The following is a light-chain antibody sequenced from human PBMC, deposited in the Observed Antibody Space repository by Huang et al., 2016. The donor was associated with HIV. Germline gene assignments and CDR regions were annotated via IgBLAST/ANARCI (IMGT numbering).Light chain of an antibody. CDR1: QSVSTC. CDR3: QQCSKWPFT. J-gene: IGKJ3*01. Sequence: EIVLTQFPATLSLSPGERATLSCRASQSVSTCLAWYQQKPGQAPRLHIYDASKRATGFPARFSGSGSGTDFTLTISSLEPEDFAVYYCQQCSKWPFTFGPGTKVDIK. CDR2: DAS. V-gene: IGKV3-11*01.